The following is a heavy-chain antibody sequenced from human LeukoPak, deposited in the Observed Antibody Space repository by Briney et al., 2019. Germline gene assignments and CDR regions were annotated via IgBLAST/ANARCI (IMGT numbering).Heavy chain of an antibody. Sequence: GGSLRLSCAGSGFTFSTYTMNWVGQAPGKGLEWVSSISSSSSYIYYGDSGKGRFTGSRDNARNSLSLQMNSLRAEDTAVYYCARDRSAPHMLWNAFEIWGQGKMVTVSS. CDR3: ARDRSAPHMLWNAFEI. V-gene: IGHV3-21*01. D-gene: IGHD2-8*01. J-gene: IGHJ3*02. CDR1: GFTFSTYT. CDR2: ISSSSSYI.